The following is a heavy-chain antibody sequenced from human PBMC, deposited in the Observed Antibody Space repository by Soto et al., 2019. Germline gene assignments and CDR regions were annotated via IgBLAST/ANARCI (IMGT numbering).Heavy chain of an antibody. D-gene: IGHD5-12*01. CDR1: GYTFTTYP. Sequence: ASVKVSCKASGYTFTTYPITWVRQAPGQGLAWMGWISTYNGNTDYAQTVQGRVTMTTDTSTTTAYMELRSLRSDDTAVYYCARLVRHRGYADAVDVWGPGITLTVSS. CDR3: ARLVRHRGYADAVDV. J-gene: IGHJ6*02. CDR2: ISTYNGNT. V-gene: IGHV1-18*01.